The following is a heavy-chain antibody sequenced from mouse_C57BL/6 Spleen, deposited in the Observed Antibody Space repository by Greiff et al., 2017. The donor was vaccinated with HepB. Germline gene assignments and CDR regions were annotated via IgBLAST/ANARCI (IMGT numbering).Heavy chain of an antibody. D-gene: IGHD2-1*01. J-gene: IGHJ3*01. CDR3: ARGYGNYEAWFAY. V-gene: IGHV1-42*01. CDR1: GYSFTGYY. Sequence: EVKLMESGPELVKPGASVKISCKASGYSFTGYYMNWVKQSPEKSLEWIGEINPSTGGTTYNQKFKAKATLTVDKSSSTAYMQLKSLTSEDSAVYYCARGYGNYEAWFAYWGQGTLVTVSA. CDR2: INPSTGGT.